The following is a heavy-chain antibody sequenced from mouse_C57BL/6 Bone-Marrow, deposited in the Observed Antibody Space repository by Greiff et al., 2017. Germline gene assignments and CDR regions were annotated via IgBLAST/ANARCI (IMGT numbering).Heavy chain of an antibody. D-gene: IGHD1-1*01. CDR1: GYTFTSYW. J-gene: IGHJ1*03. CDR2: LDPSDSYT. CDR3: ARSGHYYGSSYGYFDV. V-gene: IGHV1-69*01. Sequence: VQLQQPGAELVMPGASVKLSCKASGYTFTSYWMHWVKQRPGQGLEWIGELDPSDSYTNYNQKFKGKSTLTVDKYSSTAYMQLSSLTSEDSAVYYGARSGHYYGSSYGYFDVWGTGTTVTVSS.